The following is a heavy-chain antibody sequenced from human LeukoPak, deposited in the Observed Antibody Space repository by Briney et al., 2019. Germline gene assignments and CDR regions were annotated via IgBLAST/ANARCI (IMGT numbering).Heavy chain of an antibody. CDR1: GFTFSNAW. Sequence: GGSLRLSCAASGFTFSNAWMNWVRQAPGKGLEWVGRIKSKTDGGTTDYAAPVKGRFTISRDNSKNTLYLQMSSLKTEDTAVYYCTTEIMITFGGVIVIWGQGTLVTVSS. CDR2: IKSKTDGGTT. J-gene: IGHJ4*02. CDR3: TTEIMITFGGVIVI. D-gene: IGHD3-16*02. V-gene: IGHV3-15*07.